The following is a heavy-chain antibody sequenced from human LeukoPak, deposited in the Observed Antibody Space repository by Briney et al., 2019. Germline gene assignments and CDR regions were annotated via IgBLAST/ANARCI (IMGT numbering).Heavy chain of an antibody. D-gene: IGHD6-19*01. Sequence: GGSLRLSCGASGFTFSNYGLHWVRQAPGKGLEWVAFIRYDGSDKYYTDSVKGRFTISRDNSKNTLYLQMNSLRAEDTAVYYCAKDGGAWLVNAFDIWGQGTMVTVSS. J-gene: IGHJ3*02. CDR3: AKDGGAWLVNAFDI. CDR1: GFTFSNYG. V-gene: IGHV3-30*02. CDR2: IRYDGSDK.